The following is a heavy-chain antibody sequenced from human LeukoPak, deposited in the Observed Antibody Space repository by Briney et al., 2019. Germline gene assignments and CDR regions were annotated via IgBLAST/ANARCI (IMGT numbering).Heavy chain of an antibody. D-gene: IGHD5-18*01. J-gene: IGHJ5*02. CDR3: AREDAVDTAMVNWFDP. CDR2: TYYRSKWYN. Sequence: SQTLSLTCAISGDSVSSNSAAWNWIRQSPSRGLEWLGRTYYRSKWYNDYAVSVKSRITINPDTSKNQFSLQLNSVTPEDTAVYYCAREDAVDTAMVNWFDPWGQGTLVTVSS. V-gene: IGHV6-1*01. CDR1: GDSVSSNSAA.